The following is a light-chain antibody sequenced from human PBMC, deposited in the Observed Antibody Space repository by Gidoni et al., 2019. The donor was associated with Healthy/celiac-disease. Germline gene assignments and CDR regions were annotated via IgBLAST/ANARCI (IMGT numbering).Light chain of an antibody. CDR2: AAS. Sequence: DHQSTQTPSSLSASVGDRVTITCRASQSISSYLNWYQQKPGKAPKLLIYAASSLQSGVPSRSSGSGSGTDFTLTISSLQPEDFATYYCQQSYSTPYTFGQGTKLEIK. CDR3: QQSYSTPYT. CDR1: QSISSY. V-gene: IGKV1-39*01. J-gene: IGKJ2*01.